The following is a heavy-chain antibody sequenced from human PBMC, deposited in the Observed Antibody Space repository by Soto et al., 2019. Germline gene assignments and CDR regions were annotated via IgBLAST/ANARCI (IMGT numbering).Heavy chain of an antibody. Sequence: QVQLVQSGAEVKKPGASVKVSCKASGYTFTGYYMHWVRQAPGQGREWMGWINPNSGGTNYAQKFQGRVTMTRDTSISTAYMELSRLRSDDTAVYYCARGGDSGTNYYYYYGMDVWGQGTTVTVSS. CDR3: ARGGDSGTNYYYYYGMDV. D-gene: IGHD1-26*01. J-gene: IGHJ6*02. V-gene: IGHV1-2*02. CDR2: INPNSGGT. CDR1: GYTFTGYY.